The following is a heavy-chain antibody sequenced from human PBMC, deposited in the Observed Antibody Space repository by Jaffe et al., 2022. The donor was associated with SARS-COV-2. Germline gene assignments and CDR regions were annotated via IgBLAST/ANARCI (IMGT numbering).Heavy chain of an antibody. D-gene: IGHD3-10*02. CDR3: ARAAVGGYDVRGFLNWFDP. Sequence: QVQLVQSGAEVKKPGASVKVSCKASGYTFTSYYMHWVRQAPGQGLEWMGIINPSGGSTSYAQKLQGRVTMTRDTSTSTVYMELSSLRSEDTAVYYCARAAVGGYDVRGFLNWFDPWGQGTLVTVSS. CDR1: GYTFTSYY. J-gene: IGHJ5*02. CDR2: INPSGGST. V-gene: IGHV1-46*04.